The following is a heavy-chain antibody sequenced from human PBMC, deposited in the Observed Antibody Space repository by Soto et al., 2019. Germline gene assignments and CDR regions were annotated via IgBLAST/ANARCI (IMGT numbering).Heavy chain of an antibody. CDR1: GFTVSSNY. V-gene: IGHV3-66*01. J-gene: IGHJ6*02. Sequence: GGSLRLSCAASGFTVSSNYMSWVRQAPGKGLEWVSVIYSGGSTYYADSVKGRFTISRDNSKNTLYLQMNSLRAEDTAVYYCARDLSHYDFWSGYYPGYDYYGMDVWGQGTTVTVSS. CDR3: ARDLSHYDFWSGYYPGYDYYGMDV. D-gene: IGHD3-3*01. CDR2: IYSGGST.